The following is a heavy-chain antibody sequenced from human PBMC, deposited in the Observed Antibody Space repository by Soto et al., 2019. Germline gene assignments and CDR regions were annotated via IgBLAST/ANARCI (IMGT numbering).Heavy chain of an antibody. V-gene: IGHV4-4*07. CDR1: GGSISNKY. D-gene: IGHD6-19*01. J-gene: IGHJ3*02. CDR3: ARALDSSGWYGDDAFDI. CDR2: MSSSGVT. Sequence: SETLSLTCTVSGGSISNKYWSWIRQPAGKGLEWIGRMSSSGVTNYSPSLKSRVTMSVDMSKNQFSLKLSSVTATDAAVYYCARALDSSGWYGDDAFDIWGQGTLVTVSS.